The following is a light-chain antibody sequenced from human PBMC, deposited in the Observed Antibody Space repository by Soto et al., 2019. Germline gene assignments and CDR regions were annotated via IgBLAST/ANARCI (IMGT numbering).Light chain of an antibody. CDR3: NSYTSSSSYV. J-gene: IGLJ1*01. Sequence: QSVLTQPASVSGSPGQSITISCTGTSSDVGGYQYVSWYQHHPGKAPRLIIYDVTTRPSGVSNRFSGSKSGNTASLTISGLQAEDEADYYCNSYTSSSSYVFGTGTKLTVL. V-gene: IGLV2-14*03. CDR2: DVT. CDR1: SSDVGGYQY.